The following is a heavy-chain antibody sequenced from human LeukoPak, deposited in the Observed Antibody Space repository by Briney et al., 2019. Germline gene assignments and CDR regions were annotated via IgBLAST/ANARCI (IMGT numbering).Heavy chain of an antibody. J-gene: IGHJ4*02. V-gene: IGHV3-48*03. Sequence: PGGSLRLSCAASGFTFSSYEMNWVRQAPGKGLEWVSYISSSGSTIYYADSVKGRFTISRDNAKNSLYLQMNSLRAEDTAVYYCARPYDILTGELDYWGQGTLVTVSS. CDR3: ARPYDILTGELDY. CDR1: GFTFSSYE. CDR2: ISSSGSTI. D-gene: IGHD3-9*01.